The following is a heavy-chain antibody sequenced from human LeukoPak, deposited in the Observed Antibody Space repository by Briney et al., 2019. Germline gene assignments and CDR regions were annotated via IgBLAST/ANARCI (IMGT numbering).Heavy chain of an antibody. J-gene: IGHJ4*02. CDR3: ARQTGSGLFILP. Sequence: PSETLSLTCTVYGGSFSGYYWSWIRQPPGKGLEWIGEINHSGSTNYNPSLKSRVTISVDTSKNQFSLKLSSVTAADTAVYYCARQTGSGLFILPGGQGTLVTVSS. CDR1: GGSFSGYY. CDR2: INHSGST. V-gene: IGHV4-34*01. D-gene: IGHD3/OR15-3a*01.